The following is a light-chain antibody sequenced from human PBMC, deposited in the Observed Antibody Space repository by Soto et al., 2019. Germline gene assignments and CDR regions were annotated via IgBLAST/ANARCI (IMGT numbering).Light chain of an antibody. CDR1: KLGDKY. Sequence: SYDLTQPPSVSVSPGQTASITCSGDKLGDKYACWYQQKPGQSPVLVIYQDSKRPSGIPERFSGSNSGNTATLTISGTQAMDEADYYCQAWDSSTAAVFGGGTQLTVL. V-gene: IGLV3-1*01. CDR2: QDS. J-gene: IGLJ2*01. CDR3: QAWDSSTAAV.